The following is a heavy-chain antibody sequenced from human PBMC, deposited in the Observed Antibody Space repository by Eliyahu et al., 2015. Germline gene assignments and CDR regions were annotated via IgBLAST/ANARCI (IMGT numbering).Heavy chain of an antibody. J-gene: IGHJ4*02. D-gene: IGHD3-3*01. Sequence: QVQLVXSGGGVVQPGRSLRLSCAASGFXFGXXCXXWVRQAPGKGLEWVAVISYDGSNKYYADSVKGRLTISRDNSKNTLYLQMNSLRAEDTAVYYCAKDSTSPNYDFWSGYPTGGPDYWGQGTLVTVSS. CDR1: GFXFGXXC. CDR3: AKDSTSPNYDFWSGYPTGGPDY. CDR2: ISYDGSNK. V-gene: IGHV3-30*18.